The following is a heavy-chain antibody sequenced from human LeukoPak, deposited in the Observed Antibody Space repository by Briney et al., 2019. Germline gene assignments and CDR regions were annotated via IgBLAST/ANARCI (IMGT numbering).Heavy chain of an antibody. V-gene: IGHV4-4*02. J-gene: IGHJ4*02. CDR1: GGSISSSSW. CDR3: ASAEPRGSNWYPY. Sequence: PSETLSLTCAVSGGSISSSSWWNWVRQPPGKGLEWIGEIYHSGSTNYNPSLRSRVTISVDKSKNQFSLNLSSVTAADTAVYYCASAEPRGSNWYPYWGQGTLVIVSS. D-gene: IGHD6-13*01. CDR2: IYHSGST.